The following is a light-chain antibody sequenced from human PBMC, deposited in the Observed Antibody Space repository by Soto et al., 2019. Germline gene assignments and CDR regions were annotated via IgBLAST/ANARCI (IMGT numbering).Light chain of an antibody. CDR3: PHYNSYST. Sequence: DIQMTQSPSTLSASVGDRVTITCRASQSISSWLAWYQQKPGKAPKLLIYKASSLESGVPSRFSGSGSGTEFTLTISSLQPDDFATYYCPHYNSYSTLGQGTKVDI. CDR1: QSISSW. J-gene: IGKJ1*01. CDR2: KAS. V-gene: IGKV1-5*03.